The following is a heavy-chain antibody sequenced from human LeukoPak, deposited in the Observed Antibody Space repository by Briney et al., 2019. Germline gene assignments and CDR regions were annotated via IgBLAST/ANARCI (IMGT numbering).Heavy chain of an antibody. D-gene: IGHD3-10*01. CDR3: ARGYGAGNYRRPFYGMDV. Sequence: GGSLRLSCAASGFTFNDYGMTWVRQAPGKGLEWVSGLNWNGDITRYADSVKGRFTISRDNAKNSVYLQMDSLSAEDTAFYYCARGYGAGNYRRPFYGMDVWGQGTTVTVSS. V-gene: IGHV3-20*04. CDR2: LNWNGDIT. J-gene: IGHJ6*02. CDR1: GFTFNDYG.